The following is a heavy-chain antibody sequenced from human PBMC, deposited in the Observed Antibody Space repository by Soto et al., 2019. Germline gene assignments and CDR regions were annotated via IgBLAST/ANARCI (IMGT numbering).Heavy chain of an antibody. CDR1: GYTFTRYD. CDR2: MNPNSGNT. CDR3: GSDYYYYGMDV. Sequence: QVQLVQSGAEVKKPGASVKVSCKASGYTFTRYDINWVRQATGQGLEWMGWMNPNSGNTSYAQKFHGRVTMTRNTSISTVYMHVSRLRSEDTAVYYWGSDYYYYGMDVWGQGTTVTVSS. J-gene: IGHJ6*02. V-gene: IGHV1-8*01.